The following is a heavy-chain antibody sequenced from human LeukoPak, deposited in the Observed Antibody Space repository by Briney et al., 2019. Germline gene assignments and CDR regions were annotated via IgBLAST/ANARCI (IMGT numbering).Heavy chain of an antibody. V-gene: IGHV4-39*01. J-gene: IGHJ4*02. D-gene: IGHD2-8*01. Sequence: SETLSLTCTVSGGSISSGSYYWGWIRQPPGKGLEWIGSIYYSGSTYYNPSLKSRVTISVDTSKNQFSLKLSSVTAADTAVYYCARLRVLVDYWGQGTLVTVSS. CDR3: ARLRVLVDY. CDR1: GGSISSGSYY. CDR2: IYYSGST.